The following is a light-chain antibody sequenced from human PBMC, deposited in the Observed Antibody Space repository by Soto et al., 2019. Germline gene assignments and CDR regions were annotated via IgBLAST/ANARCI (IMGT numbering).Light chain of an antibody. CDR3: CSYAGSSTFPYV. J-gene: IGLJ1*01. CDR1: SSDVGSYNL. V-gene: IGLV2-23*02. Sequence: QYVLTQPASVSGSPGQSITISCTGTSSDVGSYNLVSWYQHHPGKAPKLMIYEVSKRPSGVSNRFSGSKSGNTASLTISGLQAEDEADYYCCSYAGSSTFPYVFGTGTKVTVL. CDR2: EVS.